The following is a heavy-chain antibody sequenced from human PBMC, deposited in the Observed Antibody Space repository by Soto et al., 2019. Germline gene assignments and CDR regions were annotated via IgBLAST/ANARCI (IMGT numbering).Heavy chain of an antibody. V-gene: IGHV3-23*01. J-gene: IGHJ6*02. CDR3: SKSGGDPVEVYDYYDMDV. CDR1: GFTFSSYA. Sequence: GGSLRLSCAASGFTFSSYAMSWVRQAPGKGLEWVSAISGSGGSTYYADSVKGRFTISRDNSKNTLYLQMNSLRAEDTAVYYYSKSGGDPVEVYDYYDMDVWGQGTTVTVSS. D-gene: IGHD4-17*01. CDR2: ISGSGGST.